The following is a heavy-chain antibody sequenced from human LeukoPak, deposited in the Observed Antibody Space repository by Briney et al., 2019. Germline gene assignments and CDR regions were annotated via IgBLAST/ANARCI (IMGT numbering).Heavy chain of an antibody. V-gene: IGHV3-7*01. Sequence: PGGSLRLSCAASGFTFSSYWMSWVRLAPGKELEWVANIKQDGSEKYYVDSVKGRFTISRDNAMNSLYLQLNSLGAEDTAVYYCARDRIVVPAAHYFDYWGQGTLVTVSS. CDR2: IKQDGSEK. CDR1: GFTFSSYW. D-gene: IGHD2-2*01. CDR3: ARDRIVVPAAHYFDY. J-gene: IGHJ4*02.